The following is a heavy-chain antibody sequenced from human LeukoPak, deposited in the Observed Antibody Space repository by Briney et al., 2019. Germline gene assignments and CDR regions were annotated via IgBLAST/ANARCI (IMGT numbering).Heavy chain of an antibody. D-gene: IGHD1-26*01. Sequence: PGGSLRLSCAASGFTFSTYDMSWVRQAPGKGLEWVSNSGSGSRTYYADSVKGRFTISRDNSKNTLYLQMNSLRAEDTAVYYCAREGVGAGGYFDYWGQGTLVTVSS. CDR1: GFTFSTYD. V-gene: IGHV3-23*01. CDR2: NSGSGSRT. J-gene: IGHJ4*02. CDR3: AREGVGAGGYFDY.